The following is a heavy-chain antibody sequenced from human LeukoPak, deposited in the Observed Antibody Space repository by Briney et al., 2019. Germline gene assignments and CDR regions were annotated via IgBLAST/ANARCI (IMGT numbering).Heavy chain of an antibody. V-gene: IGHV3-74*01. J-gene: IGHJ4*02. CDR3: AREREDYGGFDY. D-gene: IGHD4-23*01. CDR2: INSDGSST. CDR1: GFTFSSYW. Sequence: GRSLRLSCVASGFTFSSYWMHWVRQAPGKGLVWVSRINSDGSSTSYADSVKGRFTISRDNAKNTLYLQMNSLRAEDTAVYYCAREREDYGGFDYWGQGTLVTVSS.